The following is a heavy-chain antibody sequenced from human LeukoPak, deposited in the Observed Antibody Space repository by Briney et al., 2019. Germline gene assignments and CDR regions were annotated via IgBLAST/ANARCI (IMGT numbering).Heavy chain of an antibody. CDR1: GGSMSSYY. D-gene: IGHD1-20*01. Sequence: SETLSLTCTVSGGSMSSYYWSWIRQPPGKGLEWIGYIYDSGSTNYNPSLKSRVTISIDTSKNQFSLKLSPVTATDTALYYCARHQGSNWISPIDYWGQGTLVTVSS. J-gene: IGHJ4*02. CDR3: ARHQGSNWISPIDY. CDR2: IYDSGST. V-gene: IGHV4-59*08.